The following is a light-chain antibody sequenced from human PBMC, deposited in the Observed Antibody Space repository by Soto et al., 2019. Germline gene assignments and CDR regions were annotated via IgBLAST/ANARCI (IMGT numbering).Light chain of an antibody. V-gene: IGKV1-39*01. CDR1: QSIRSY. CDR3: EQGYSTPYT. Sequence: DLQMTQSPSSLSASVGDRVPITCRASQSIRSYLIWFQQRVGKAPRLLLYAASSLQSGVPSRFSGSGSATDFTLAISSLQPEDFATYYCEQGYSTPYTFGQGNKLEI. J-gene: IGKJ2*01. CDR2: AAS.